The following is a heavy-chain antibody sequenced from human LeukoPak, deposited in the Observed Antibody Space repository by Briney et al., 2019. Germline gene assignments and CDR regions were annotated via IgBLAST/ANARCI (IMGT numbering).Heavy chain of an antibody. CDR1: GFAFSSYT. J-gene: IGHJ1*01. V-gene: IGHV3-23*01. Sequence: PGGSLRLSCAASGFAFSSYTMTWVRLAPAPGRGLEWVATITTSGATYYADSVKGRFTISRDNSKNTLSLQMNSLRAEDTAVYYCAKNSPKPAGTYFQHCGQGTLVTVSS. CDR2: ITTSGAT. CDR3: AKNSPKPAGTYFQH. D-gene: IGHD2-2*01.